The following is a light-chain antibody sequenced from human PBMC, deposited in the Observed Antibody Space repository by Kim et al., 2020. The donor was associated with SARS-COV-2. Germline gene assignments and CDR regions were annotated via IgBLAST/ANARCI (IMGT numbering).Light chain of an antibody. CDR3: QVWDSSSDLLV. V-gene: IGLV3-21*04. J-gene: IGLJ2*01. CDR2: YDS. CDR1: NIGSKS. Sequence: PGKTARITWGGNNIGSKSVRWYQQKPGQAPVLVIYYDSDRPSGIPERFSGSNSGNTATLTISRVEAGDEADYYCQVWDSSSDLLVFGGGTQLTVL.